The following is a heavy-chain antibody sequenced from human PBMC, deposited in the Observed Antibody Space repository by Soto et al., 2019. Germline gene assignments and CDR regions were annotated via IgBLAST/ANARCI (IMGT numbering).Heavy chain of an antibody. V-gene: IGHV1-46*01. CDR2: INPSGGST. D-gene: IGHD3-3*01. Sequence: ASVKVSCKASGYTFTSYYMHWVRQAPGQGLEWMGIINPSGGSTSYAQKFQGRVTMTRDTSTSTVYMELSSLRSEDTAVYYCERMASYNYDFWSGYYTEGPNYYGMDVWGQGTTVTVSS. J-gene: IGHJ6*02. CDR3: ERMASYNYDFWSGYYTEGPNYYGMDV. CDR1: GYTFTSYY.